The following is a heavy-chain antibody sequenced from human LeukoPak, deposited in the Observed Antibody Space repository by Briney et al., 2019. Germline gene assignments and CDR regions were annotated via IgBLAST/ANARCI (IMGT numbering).Heavy chain of an antibody. CDR3: AKVNYGSAPGGYFDY. CDR2: ISWNSGSI. CDR1: GFTFDDYA. Sequence: GGSLRLSCAASGFTFDDYAMHWVRQAPGKGLEWVSGISWNSGSIGYADSVKGRFTISRDNAKNSLYLQMNSLRAEDTALYYCAKVNYGSAPGGYFDYWGQGTLVTVSS. J-gene: IGHJ4*02. D-gene: IGHD3-10*01. V-gene: IGHV3-9*01.